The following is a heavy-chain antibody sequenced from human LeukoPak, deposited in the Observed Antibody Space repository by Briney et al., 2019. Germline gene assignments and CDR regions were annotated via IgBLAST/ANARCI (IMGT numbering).Heavy chain of an antibody. V-gene: IGHV3-30-3*01. CDR3: LGGAVGGN. CDR1: GFTFSSYA. CDR2: ISYDGSNK. Sequence: GGSLRLSCAASGFTFSSYAMHWVRQAPGKGLEWVAVISYDGSNKYYADSVKGRFTISRDNSKNTLYLQMNSLRAEDTAVYYCLGGAVGGNWGQGTLVTVSS. J-gene: IGHJ4*02. D-gene: IGHD6-19*01.